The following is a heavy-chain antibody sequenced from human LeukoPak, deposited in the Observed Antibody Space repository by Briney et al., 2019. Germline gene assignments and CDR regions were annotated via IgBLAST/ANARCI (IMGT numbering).Heavy chain of an antibody. J-gene: IGHJ4*02. CDR2: INPNSGGT. CDR3: ARGGQYYYDSSGYYYNDC. V-gene: IGHV1-2*02. CDR1: GYTFTGYY. D-gene: IGHD3-22*01. Sequence: GASVKVSCKASGYTFTGYYVHWVRQAPGQGLEWMGWINPNSGGTNYAQKFQGRVTMTRDTSISTAYMELSRLRSDDTAVYYCARGGQYYYDSSGYYYNDCWGQGTLVTVSS.